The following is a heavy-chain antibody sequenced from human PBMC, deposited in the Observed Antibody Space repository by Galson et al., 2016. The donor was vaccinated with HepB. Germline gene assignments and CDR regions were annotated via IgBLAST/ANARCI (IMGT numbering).Heavy chain of an antibody. CDR2: TYYRSKWYN. CDR3: ARGMLGGDFWSGYYKGLYYYYGMDV. CDR1: GDSVSSNSAA. J-gene: IGHJ6*02. D-gene: IGHD3-3*01. V-gene: IGHV6-1*01. Sequence: CAISGDSVSSNSAAWTWIRQSPLRGLEWLGRTYYRSKWYNDYAVSVKSRITIHPDTSKNQFSLKLSSVTAADTAVYYCARGMLGGDFWSGYYKGLYYYYGMDVWGQGTTVTVSS.